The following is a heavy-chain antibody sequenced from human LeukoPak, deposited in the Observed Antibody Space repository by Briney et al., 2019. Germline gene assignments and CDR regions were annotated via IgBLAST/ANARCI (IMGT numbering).Heavy chain of an antibody. Sequence: PGGSLRLSCAASGFTFGDYAMSWVRQAPGKGLEWVGFIRNKAYGGTTEYAASVEGRFTVSRDDSKSIAYLHMNSLKTEDTAVYYCTRTLMITFGGVIVPAGNYFDYWGQGSLVTVSS. J-gene: IGHJ4*02. D-gene: IGHD3-16*02. CDR2: IRNKAYGGTT. CDR1: GFTFGDYA. V-gene: IGHV3-49*04. CDR3: TRTLMITFGGVIVPAGNYFDY.